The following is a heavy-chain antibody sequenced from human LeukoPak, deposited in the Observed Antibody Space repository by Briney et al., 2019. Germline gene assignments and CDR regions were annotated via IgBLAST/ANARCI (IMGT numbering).Heavy chain of an antibody. V-gene: IGHV4-31*03. CDR3: ARYGDLRGTGYSSGWYGFDY. D-gene: IGHD6-19*01. CDR1: GGSISSGGYY. CDR2: IYYSGSI. J-gene: IGHJ4*02. Sequence: SETLSLTCTVSGGSISSGGYYWSWIRQHPGKGLEWIGYIYYSGSIYYNPSLKSRVTISVDTSKNQFSLKLSSVTAADTAVYYCARYGDLRGTGYSSGWYGFDYWGQGTLVTVSS.